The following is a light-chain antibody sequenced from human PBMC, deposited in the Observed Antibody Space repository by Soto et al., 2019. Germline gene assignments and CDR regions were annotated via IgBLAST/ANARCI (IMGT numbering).Light chain of an antibody. CDR2: VGF. CDR3: QQRAPRFA. CDR1: QNVRKY. V-gene: IGKV3-11*01. J-gene: IGKJ5*01. Sequence: IVLTHSLATLIWSPGKIASLSFRASQNVRKYLALFQEKPGQPPRVLIFVGFVRATGIPARFSGNGSEKNFPPPIRSLEPENSAIYFCQQRAPRFAFRQRTRLEIK.